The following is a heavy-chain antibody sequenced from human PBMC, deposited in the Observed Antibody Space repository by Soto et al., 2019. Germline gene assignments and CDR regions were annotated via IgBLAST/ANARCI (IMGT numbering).Heavy chain of an antibody. J-gene: IGHJ4*02. Sequence: PGGSLSLACAGSGFTFSDYYMTWIRQAPGKGLEWVSYINTLSSAIYYADSVKGRFTISRDNAKNSLYLQMNSLRAEGTAVYYCARRLQWQLRPLDSWGRGTLVTVSS. V-gene: IGHV3-11*01. CDR1: GFTFSDYY. CDR2: INTLSSAI. D-gene: IGHD6-19*01. CDR3: ARRLQWQLRPLDS.